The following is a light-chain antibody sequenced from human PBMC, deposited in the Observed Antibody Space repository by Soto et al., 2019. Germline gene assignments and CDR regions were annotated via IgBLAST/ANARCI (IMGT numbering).Light chain of an antibody. CDR1: QSISGK. CDR3: QQYSSWTLIT. J-gene: IGKJ5*01. Sequence: EIVMTQSPATLSVYPGERATLSCRASQSISGKLAWYQQRPGQAPRLLVYGASTRATGIPARFSATGSGTEFTLTISSLQSDDFAVYYCQQYSSWTLITFGQGTRLEIK. V-gene: IGKV3-15*01. CDR2: GAS.